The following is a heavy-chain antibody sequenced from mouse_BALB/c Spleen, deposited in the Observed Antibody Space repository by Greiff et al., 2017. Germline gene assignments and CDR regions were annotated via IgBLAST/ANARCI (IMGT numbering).Heavy chain of an antibody. CDR3: ARDGTGPYAMDY. V-gene: IGHV3-6*02. Sequence: VQLKESGPGLVKPSQSLSLTCSVTGYSITSGYYWNWIRQFPGNKLEWMGYISYDGSNNYNPSLKNRISITRDTSKNQFFLKLNSVTTEDTATYYCARDGTGPYAMDYWGQGTSVTVSS. D-gene: IGHD4-1*01. CDR1: GYSITSGYY. J-gene: IGHJ4*01. CDR2: ISYDGSN.